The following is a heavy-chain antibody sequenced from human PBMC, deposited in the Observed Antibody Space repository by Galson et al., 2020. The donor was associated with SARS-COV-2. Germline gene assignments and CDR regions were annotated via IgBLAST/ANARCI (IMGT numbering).Heavy chain of an antibody. D-gene: IGHD6-13*01. CDR3: ASGSDSSSWYTASIGY. V-gene: IGHV3-74*01. J-gene: IGHJ4*02. CDR2: IYSEGSST. CDR1: GFTFSSHW. Sequence: ALHGESLKISCAASGFTFSSHWMHWVRQAPGKGLVWVSRIYSEGSSTSYADSVKGRFTISGDNAKNTLYLQMNSLRAEDTAVYYCASGSDSSSWYTASIGYWGQGTLVTVSS.